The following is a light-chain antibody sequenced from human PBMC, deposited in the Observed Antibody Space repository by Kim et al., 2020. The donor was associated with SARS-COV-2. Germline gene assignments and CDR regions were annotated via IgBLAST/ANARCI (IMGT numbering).Light chain of an antibody. CDR1: SLRSYY. J-gene: IGLJ2*01. V-gene: IGLV3-19*01. CDR3: NSRESGVNHVV. Sequence: SSELTQDPAVSVALGQTVRITCQGDSLRSYYASWYQQKPGQAPLLVLYEKNNRPSGIPDRFSGSSSGNTASLTITGAQAEDEADYYCNSRESGVNHVVFGGGTQVTVL. CDR2: EKN.